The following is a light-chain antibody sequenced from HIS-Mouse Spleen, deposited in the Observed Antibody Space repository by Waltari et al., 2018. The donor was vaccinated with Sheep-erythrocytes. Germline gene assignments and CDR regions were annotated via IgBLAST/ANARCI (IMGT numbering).Light chain of an antibody. V-gene: IGLV2-11*01. CDR3: CSYAGSYNHV. Sequence: QSALTQPRSVSGSPGQSVTISCTGTSSDVAGYNYVPWYQQHPGKAPKLMIYDVSKWPSGVPDRFSGSKSGNTASLTISGLQAEDEADYYCCSYAGSYNHVFATGTKVTVL. J-gene: IGLJ1*01. CDR2: DVS. CDR1: SSDVAGYNY.